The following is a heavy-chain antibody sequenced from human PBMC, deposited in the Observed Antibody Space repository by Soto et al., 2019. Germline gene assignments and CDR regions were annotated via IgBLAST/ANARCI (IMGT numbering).Heavy chain of an antibody. D-gene: IGHD3-10*01. CDR1: GYTFTSYD. CDR2: MNPDSGNT. Sequence: QVQLVQSGAEVRTPGASVKVSCKASGYTFTSYDINWVRQATGQGPEWMGWMNPDSGNTGYVQKFQGRVTMNRNTAISTDYMELSSLRSEDTAVYYCARSVGGSNVNFDYWGQGTLVTVSS. J-gene: IGHJ4*02. V-gene: IGHV1-8*01. CDR3: ARSVGGSNVNFDY.